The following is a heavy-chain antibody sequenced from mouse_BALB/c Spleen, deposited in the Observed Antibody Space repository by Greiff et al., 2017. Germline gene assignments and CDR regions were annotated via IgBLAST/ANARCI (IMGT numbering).Heavy chain of an antibody. Sequence: VQLQQSGAELAKPGASVKMSCKASGYTFTSYWMHWVKQRPGQGLEWIGYINPSTGYTEYNQKFKDKATLTADKSSSTAYMQLSSLTSEDSAVYYCARDYGSSRFAYWGQGTLVTVSA. CDR3: ARDYGSSRFAY. D-gene: IGHD1-1*01. CDR1: GYTFTSYW. CDR2: INPSTGYT. V-gene: IGHV1-7*01. J-gene: IGHJ3*01.